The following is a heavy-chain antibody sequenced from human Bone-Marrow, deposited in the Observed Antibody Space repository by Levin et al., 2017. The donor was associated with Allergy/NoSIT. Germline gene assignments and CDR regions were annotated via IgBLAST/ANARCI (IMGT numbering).Heavy chain of an antibody. J-gene: IGHJ1*01. CDR2: INTGGTTT. CDR1: GFPFSPSW. Sequence: GGSLRLSCVASGFPFSPSWMHWVRQVPGKGLVWIARINTGGTTTNYADSVEGRFTISRDNARNTLYLQMNSLRGDDTAIYYCARDLVLGSGSLGDWGQGTLVTVSS. V-gene: IGHV3-74*01. CDR3: ARDLVLGSGSLGD. D-gene: IGHD3-10*02.